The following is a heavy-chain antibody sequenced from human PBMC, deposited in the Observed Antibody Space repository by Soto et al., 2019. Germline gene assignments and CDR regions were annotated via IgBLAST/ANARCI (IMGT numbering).Heavy chain of an antibody. J-gene: IGHJ4*02. CDR2: IKSKTDGGTT. CDR3: HGYGY. CDR1: GVTLTAGW. D-gene: IGHD5-12*01. Sequence: PGGSLRLSCAVSGVTLTAGWMNWVRQAPGKGPEWVGRIKSKTDGGTTDYAAPVKGRFTISRDDSQNMLYLQMNSLKSDDTAVYYCHGYGYWGQGTLVTVSS. V-gene: IGHV3-15*07.